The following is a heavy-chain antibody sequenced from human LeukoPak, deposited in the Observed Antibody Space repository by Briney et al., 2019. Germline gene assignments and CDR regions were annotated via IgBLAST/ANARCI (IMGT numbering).Heavy chain of an antibody. J-gene: IGHJ4*02. CDR1: GFTFSSYG. CDR3: AKGLERESRLDS. V-gene: IGHV3-23*01. Sequence: GGSLRLSCAASGFTFSSYGMSWVRQAPGKGLEWVSAIRGSGGNTYYADSVKGRFTISRDNSKNTLYLQMNSLRAEDTALYYCAKGLERESRLDSWGQGTLVTVSS. D-gene: IGHD1-1*01. CDR2: IRGSGGNT.